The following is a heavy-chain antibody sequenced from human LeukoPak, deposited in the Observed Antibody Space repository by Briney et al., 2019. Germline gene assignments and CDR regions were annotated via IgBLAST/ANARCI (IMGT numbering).Heavy chain of an antibody. CDR2: MNPNSGNT. D-gene: IGHD6-6*01. J-gene: IGHJ4*02. Sequence: ASVKVSCKASGYTFTSYGISWVRQAPGQGLEWMGWMNPNSGNTGYAQKFQGRVTITRNTSISTAYMELSSLRSEDTAVYYCARGSSSLNFDYWGQGTLVTVSS. CDR3: ARGSSSLNFDY. V-gene: IGHV1-8*03. CDR1: GYTFTSYG.